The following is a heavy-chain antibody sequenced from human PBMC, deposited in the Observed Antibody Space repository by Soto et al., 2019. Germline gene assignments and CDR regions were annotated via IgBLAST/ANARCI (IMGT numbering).Heavy chain of an antibody. CDR3: ARVVRSYRYTVFAPYFDY. CDR2: IYYSGST. J-gene: IGHJ4*02. CDR1: GGSISSGGYY. Sequence: QVQLQESGPGLVKPSQTLSLTCTVSGGSISSGGYYWSWIRQHPGKGLEWIGYIYYSGSTYYNPSLKSRVTISVDTSKNQFSLKLSSVTAADTAVYYCARVVRSYRYTVFAPYFDYWGQGTLVTVSS. D-gene: IGHD3-16*02. V-gene: IGHV4-31*03.